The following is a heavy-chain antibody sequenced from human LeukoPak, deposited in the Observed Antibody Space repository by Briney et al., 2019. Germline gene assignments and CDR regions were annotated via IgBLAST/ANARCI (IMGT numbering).Heavy chain of an antibody. CDR3: ARDVNGDYTDYYYYYGMDV. CDR2: ISYDGSNK. Sequence: GGSLRLSCAASGFTFSSYAMHRVRQAPGKGLEWVAVISYDGSNKYYADSVKGRFTTSRDNSTNTLYLQMNSLRAEDTAVYYCARDVNGDYTDYYYYYGMDVWGQGTTVTVSS. CDR1: GFTFSSYA. V-gene: IGHV3-30-3*01. J-gene: IGHJ6*02. D-gene: IGHD4-17*01.